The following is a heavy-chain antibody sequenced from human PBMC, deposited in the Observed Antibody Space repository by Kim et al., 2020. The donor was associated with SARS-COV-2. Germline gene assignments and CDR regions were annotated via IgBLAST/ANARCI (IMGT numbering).Heavy chain of an antibody. J-gene: IGHJ4*02. CDR3: AGVSGDYYDSSGFDY. Sequence: PSLKSRVTISVDTSKNQFSLKLSSVTAADTAVYYCAGVSGDYYDSSGFDYWGQGTLVTVSS. V-gene: IGHV4-59*01. D-gene: IGHD3-22*01.